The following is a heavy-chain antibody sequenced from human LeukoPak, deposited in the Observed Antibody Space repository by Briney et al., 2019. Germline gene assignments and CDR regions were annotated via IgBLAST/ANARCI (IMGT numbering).Heavy chain of an antibody. D-gene: IGHD3-9*01. CDR2: VNPNSGNT. Sequence: GASVTVSCKASGYTFTSYDINWVRQATGQGLEWMGWVNPNSGNTGYAQKFQGRVTMTRDTSTSTAYMELSSLRSGDTAVYYCARVTYYHILTGSYSGGDFDHWGQGTLVTVSS. J-gene: IGHJ4*02. V-gene: IGHV1-8*01. CDR3: ARVTYYHILTGSYSGGDFDH. CDR1: GYTFTSYD.